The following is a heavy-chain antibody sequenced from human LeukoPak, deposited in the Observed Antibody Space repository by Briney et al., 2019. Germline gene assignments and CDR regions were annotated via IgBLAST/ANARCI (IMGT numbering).Heavy chain of an antibody. CDR2: INGTAINT. CDR1: GFTIMNSA. Sequence: HSGGSLRLSCAASGFTIMNSAMNWVRPAPGKGLEWFSAINGTAINTDYADSVKGRFTISRDSSKNTLYLQMNSLRVEDTAVYYCLTRSLVAVSGNSYMDVWGKGTTVSVSS. D-gene: IGHD6-19*01. CDR3: LTRSLVAVSGNSYMDV. V-gene: IGHV3-23*01. J-gene: IGHJ6*03.